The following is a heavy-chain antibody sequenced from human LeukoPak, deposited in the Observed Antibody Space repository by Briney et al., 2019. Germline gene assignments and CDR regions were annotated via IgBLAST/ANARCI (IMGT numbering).Heavy chain of an antibody. Sequence: ASVKVSCKASGGTFSSYAISWVRQAPGQGLEWMGWISAHNGNTDYAQRFQGRVTMTTDTSTGAAYMELTSLRSDDTAVYYCAREWYCSGGSCYSGAPGYWGQGTLVTVSS. CDR1: GGTFSSYA. J-gene: IGHJ4*02. V-gene: IGHV1-18*01. D-gene: IGHD2-15*01. CDR2: ISAHNGNT. CDR3: AREWYCSGGSCYSGAPGY.